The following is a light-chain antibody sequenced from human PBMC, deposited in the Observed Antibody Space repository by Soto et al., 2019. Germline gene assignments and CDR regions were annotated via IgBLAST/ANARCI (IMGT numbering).Light chain of an antibody. CDR1: QAIGDW. CDR2: ATS. Sequence: DIQMTQSPSSVSASVGDRVTITCRASQAIGDWLAWYQQKPGKAPNLLIYATSTLQSGVPSRFSGRGSDTEFSLTISSLQPEDFATYYCQQADISQLTFGGGTRVEI. V-gene: IGKV1-12*01. J-gene: IGKJ4*01. CDR3: QQADISQLT.